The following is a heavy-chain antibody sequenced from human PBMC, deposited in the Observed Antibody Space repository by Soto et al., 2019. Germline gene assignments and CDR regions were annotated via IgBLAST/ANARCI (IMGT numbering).Heavy chain of an antibody. CDR3: ARERWELRAFDI. J-gene: IGHJ3*02. Sequence: ASVKVSCKASGYTFTSYAMHWVRQAPGQRLEWMGWINAGNGNTKYSQKFQGRVTITRDTSASTAYMKLSSLRSEDTAVYYCARERWELRAFDIWGQGTMVTVSS. V-gene: IGHV1-3*01. CDR2: INAGNGNT. D-gene: IGHD1-26*01. CDR1: GYTFTSYA.